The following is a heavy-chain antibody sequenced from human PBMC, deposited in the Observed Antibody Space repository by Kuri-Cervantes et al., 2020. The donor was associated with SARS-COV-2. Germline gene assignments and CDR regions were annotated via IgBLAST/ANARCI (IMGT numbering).Heavy chain of an antibody. V-gene: IGHV1-46*01. D-gene: IGHD1-20*01. CDR3: ARGYYEGITGKYYFDY. CDR2: INPSGGST. CDR1: GGTFSSYA. Sequence: ASVKVSCKASGGTFSSYAISWVRQAPGQGLEWMGIINPSGGSTSYAQKFQGRVTMTRDTSTSTVYMELSSLRSEDAAVYYCARGYYEGITGKYYFDYWGQGTLVTVSS. J-gene: IGHJ4*02.